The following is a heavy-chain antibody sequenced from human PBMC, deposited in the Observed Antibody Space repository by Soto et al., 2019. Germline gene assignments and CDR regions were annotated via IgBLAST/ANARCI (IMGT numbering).Heavy chain of an antibody. CDR2: ISAYNGNT. CDR3: ARAYDFWSGSYNNWFDP. V-gene: IGHV1-18*01. Sequence: ASVKVSCKASGYTFTSYGISWVRQAPGQGLEWMGWISAYNGNTNCAQKLQGRVTMTTDTSTSTAYMELRSLRSDDTAVYYCARAYDFWSGSYNNWFDPWGQGTLVTVSS. D-gene: IGHD3-3*01. J-gene: IGHJ5*02. CDR1: GYTFTSYG.